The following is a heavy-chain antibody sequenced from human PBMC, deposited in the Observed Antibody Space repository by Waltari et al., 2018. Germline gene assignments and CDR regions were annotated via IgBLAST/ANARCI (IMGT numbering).Heavy chain of an antibody. D-gene: IGHD3-10*01. CDR1: GGTFSSYA. Sequence: QVQLVQSGAEVKKPGSSVKVSCKASGGTFSSYAISWVRQAPGQGLEWMGRIIPIFGTANYAQNFQGRVTITAEKSTSTAYMELSSLRSEDTAVYYCARSLGPDGSGSSRWFDPWGQGTLVTVSS. J-gene: IGHJ5*02. CDR3: ARSLGPDGSGSSRWFDP. CDR2: IIPIFGTA. V-gene: IGHV1-69*08.